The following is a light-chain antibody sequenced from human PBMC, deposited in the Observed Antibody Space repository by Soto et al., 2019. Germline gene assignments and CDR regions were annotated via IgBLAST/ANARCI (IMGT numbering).Light chain of an antibody. CDR2: GAS. CDR3: QQYNNWARVT. J-gene: IGKJ4*01. CDR1: QSVSSN. Sequence: EIVMTQSPATLSVSPGERATLACRASQSVSSNLAWYQQKPGQAPRLLIYGASTRAAGIPARLSGSGSGTEFTLPISTLQSAAFAVYYCQQYNNWARVTFGGGTKV. V-gene: IGKV3-15*01.